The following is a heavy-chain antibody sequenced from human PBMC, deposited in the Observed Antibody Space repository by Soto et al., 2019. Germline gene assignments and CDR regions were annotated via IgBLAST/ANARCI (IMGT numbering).Heavy chain of an antibody. CDR2: ISYDGSNK. CDR3: ARDWGLSPPYFDY. D-gene: IGHD3-16*01. Sequence: QVQLVESGGGVVQPGRSLRLSCAASGFTFSSYAMHWVRQAPGKGLEWVAVISYDGSNKYYADSVKGRFTISRDNSKNTLYLQMNSLRAGDTAVYYCARDWGLSPPYFDYWGQGTLVTVSS. V-gene: IGHV3-30-3*01. CDR1: GFTFSSYA. J-gene: IGHJ4*02.